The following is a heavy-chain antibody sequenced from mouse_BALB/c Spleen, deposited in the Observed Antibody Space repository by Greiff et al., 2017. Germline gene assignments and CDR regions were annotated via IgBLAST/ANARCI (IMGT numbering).Heavy chain of an antibody. CDR1: GYTFTSYY. CDR3: TSQLGGYFDV. Sequence: QVQLQQSGAELVKPGASVKLFCKASGYTFTSYYMYWVKQRPGQGLEWIGEINPSNGGTNFNEKFKSKATLTVDKSSSTAYMQLSSLTSEDSAVYYCTSQLGGYFDVWGAGTTVTVSS. CDR2: INPSNGGT. J-gene: IGHJ1*01. D-gene: IGHD4-1*02. V-gene: IGHV1S81*02.